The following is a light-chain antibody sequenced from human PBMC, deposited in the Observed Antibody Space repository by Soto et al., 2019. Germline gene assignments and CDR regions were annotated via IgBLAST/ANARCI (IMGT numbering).Light chain of an antibody. J-gene: IGLJ1*01. CDR3: SSYASGNIYV. CDR2: AVN. Sequence: QSVLTRPPSASGSPGQSVTISCTGTSSDVGPYKYVSWYQQHPGKAPKLIIYAVNQRPSGVPDRFSGSKSGNTASLTVSGLQAEDEADYYCSSYASGNIYVFGTGTKVTVL. CDR1: SSDVGPYKY. V-gene: IGLV2-8*01.